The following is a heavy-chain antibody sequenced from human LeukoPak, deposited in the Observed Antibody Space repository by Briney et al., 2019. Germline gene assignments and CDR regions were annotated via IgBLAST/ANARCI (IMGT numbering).Heavy chain of an antibody. CDR2: ISGSGAYT. CDR1: GFTFSSYS. Sequence: GGSLRLSCAASGFTFSSYSMNWVRQAPGKGLEWVSAISGSGAYTYYADSVKGRLTISRDNSKNTLYLQMNSLRAEDTAVYYCVRDSWHSNSWTSFQYWGQGTLVIVSS. D-gene: IGHD6-13*01. CDR3: VRDSWHSNSWTSFQY. V-gene: IGHV3-23*01. J-gene: IGHJ1*01.